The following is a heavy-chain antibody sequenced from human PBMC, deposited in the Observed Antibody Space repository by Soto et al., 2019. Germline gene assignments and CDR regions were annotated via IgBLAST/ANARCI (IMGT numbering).Heavy chain of an antibody. CDR1: GYTFTSYD. D-gene: IGHD6-25*01. CDR2: MNPNSGNT. CDR3: ARARKRYNWFDP. J-gene: IGHJ5*02. V-gene: IGHV1-8*01. Sequence: ASVKVSCKASGYTFTSYDINWVRQATGQGLEWMGWMNPNSGNTGYAQKFQGRVTMTRNTSISTAYMELSSLRSEDTAVYYCARARKRYNWFDPWGQGTLVTVSS.